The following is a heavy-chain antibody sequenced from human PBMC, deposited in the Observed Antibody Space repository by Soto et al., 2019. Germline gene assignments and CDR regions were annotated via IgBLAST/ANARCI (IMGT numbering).Heavy chain of an antibody. CDR3: GRKGEAPVVAASYYFDS. V-gene: IGHV4-34*01. J-gene: IGHJ4*02. D-gene: IGHD2-15*01. Sequence: SETLSLTCAVYGGSFSGYYWSWIRQPPGKGLEWIGEINHSGSTNYNPSLKSRVTISVDTSKTQFSLKLSSVTAADTAVYYCGRKGEAPVVAASYYFDSWGQGPLVPGS. CDR2: INHSGST. CDR1: GGSFSGYY.